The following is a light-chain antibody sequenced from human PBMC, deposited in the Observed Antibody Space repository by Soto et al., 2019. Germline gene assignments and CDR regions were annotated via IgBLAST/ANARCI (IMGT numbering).Light chain of an antibody. Sequence: DVEMTQSPSSLSASVGDRVIITCRASQGIRKYLAWYQQKPGRVPRLLIYVASTLQSGVPSRFSGSGSGTDFILTISSLKHEDVATYYCQKDDSAPWTFCPGTKVEIK. CDR3: QKDDSAPWT. CDR1: QGIRKY. V-gene: IGKV1-27*01. J-gene: IGKJ1*01. CDR2: VAS.